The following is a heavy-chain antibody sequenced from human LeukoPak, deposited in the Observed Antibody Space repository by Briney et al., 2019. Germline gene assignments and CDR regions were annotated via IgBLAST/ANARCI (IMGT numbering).Heavy chain of an antibody. Sequence: GGSLRLSCVASGFTFSSHAMSWVRQAPGKGLEWVSIISGSGDSTYYADSVKGRFTISRDNSKNTMYLQMNSLGAEDTAVYYCAKRWSNAIDIWGQGTMVTVSS. V-gene: IGHV3-23*01. CDR2: ISGSGDST. J-gene: IGHJ3*02. CDR3: AKRWSNAIDI. D-gene: IGHD3-3*01. CDR1: GFTFSSHA.